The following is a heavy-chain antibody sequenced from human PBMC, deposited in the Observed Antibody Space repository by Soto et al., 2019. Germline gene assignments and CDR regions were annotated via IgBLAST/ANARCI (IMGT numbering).Heavy chain of an antibody. D-gene: IGHD5-18*01. CDR1: KASRDDHY. J-gene: IGHJ6*02. CDR2: VHPSGST. Sequence: SENLDITSAVFKASRDDHYWAYIRQSPDKGLEWIGEVHPSGSTDYNPSLKSRLTLSLDTSKTQFSLKVASVTAAHTAVYLCARAKHSGYRFGPRKVVYYGLDVWGPGTMVT. CDR3: ARAKHSGYRFGPRKVVYYGLDV. V-gene: IGHV4-34*01.